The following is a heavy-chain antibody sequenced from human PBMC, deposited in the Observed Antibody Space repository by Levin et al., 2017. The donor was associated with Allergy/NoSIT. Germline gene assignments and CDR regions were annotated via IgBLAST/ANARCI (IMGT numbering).Heavy chain of an antibody. J-gene: IGHJ6*03. V-gene: IGHV1-2*06. Sequence: ASVKVSCKASGYIFNEYWMHWVRQAPGQGLEWMGRINPNNAATNYAQKFQGRVTMTLDKSISTVYMELSRLRSDDTAVYFCARDRIDFWTPLRYYFMDVWGKGTTVTVS. CDR3: ARDRIDFWTPLRYYFMDV. D-gene: IGHD3-3*01. CDR2: INPNNAAT. CDR1: GYIFNEYW.